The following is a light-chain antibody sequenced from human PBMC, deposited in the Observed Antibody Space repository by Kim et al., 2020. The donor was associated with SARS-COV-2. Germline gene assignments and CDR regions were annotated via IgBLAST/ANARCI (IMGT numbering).Light chain of an antibody. Sequence: GQSITIPCTGSSSDIGGYTSASWFQHYPGKTPQLFIYDGSRRASGISSRFSGSTSAKTASLTITGLQTEDEAVYYCSSYTGGTTWVFGGGTKLTVL. CDR2: DGS. CDR1: SSDIGGYTS. CDR3: SSYTGGTTWV. J-gene: IGLJ3*02. V-gene: IGLV2-14*03.